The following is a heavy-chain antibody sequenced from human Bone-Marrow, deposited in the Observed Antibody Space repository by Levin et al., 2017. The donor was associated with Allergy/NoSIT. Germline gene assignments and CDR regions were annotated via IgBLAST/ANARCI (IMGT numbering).Heavy chain of an antibody. Sequence: GGSLRLSCAASGFTFANYAMSWVRQAPGKGLEWVPAISVAGNTPYYIDSVRGRFTISRDNSKNTLFLQMNSLRLEDTAVYYCAGYNWFDPWGQGTLVTVSS. CDR2: ISVAGNTP. CDR1: GFTFANYA. J-gene: IGHJ5*02. V-gene: IGHV3-23*01. CDR3: AGYNWFDP.